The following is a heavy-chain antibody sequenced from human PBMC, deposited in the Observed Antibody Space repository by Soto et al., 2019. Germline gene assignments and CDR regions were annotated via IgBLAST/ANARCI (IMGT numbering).Heavy chain of an antibody. V-gene: IGHV4-61*01. Sequence: ASETLSLTCTVSGGSVSSGSYYWSWIRQPPGKGLEWIGYIYYSGSTNYNPSLKSRVTISVDTSKNQFSLKLSSVTAADTAVYYFSRCPWVYDSSCYMLEHWGQGTLVTVSS. CDR2: IYYSGST. CDR1: GGSVSSGSYY. J-gene: IGHJ1*01. CDR3: SRCPWVYDSSCYMLEH. D-gene: IGHD3-22*01.